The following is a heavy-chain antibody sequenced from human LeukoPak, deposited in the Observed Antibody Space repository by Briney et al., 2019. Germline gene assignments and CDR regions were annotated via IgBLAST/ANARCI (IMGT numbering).Heavy chain of an antibody. CDR3: ARGSRAIVATKFARGRYMDV. CDR1: GFTFSSYW. D-gene: IGHD5-12*01. J-gene: IGHJ6*03. V-gene: IGHV3-7*01. CDR2: IKQDGSEK. Sequence: GGSLRLSCAASGFTFSSYWMSWVRQAPGKRLEWVANIKQDGSEKYYVDSVKGRFTISRDNAKNSLYLQMNSLRAEDTAVYYCARGSRAIVATKFARGRYMDVWGKETTVTVSS.